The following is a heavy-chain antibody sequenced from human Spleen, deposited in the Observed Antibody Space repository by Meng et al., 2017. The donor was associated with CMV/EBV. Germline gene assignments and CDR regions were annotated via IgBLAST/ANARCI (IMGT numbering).Heavy chain of an antibody. CDR2: VSWNSAII. Sequence: GGSLRLSCAASGFSFNTYPMSWVRQAPGKGLEWVSCVSWNSAIIDYADSVRGRFTVSRDNAKNSLYLQMNSLRTEDMALYYCVKDIGSGYDFWSGYSHFDYWGQGVLVTVSS. V-gene: IGHV3-9*03. CDR1: GFSFNTYP. D-gene: IGHD3-3*01. CDR3: VKDIGSGYDFWSGYSHFDY. J-gene: IGHJ4*02.